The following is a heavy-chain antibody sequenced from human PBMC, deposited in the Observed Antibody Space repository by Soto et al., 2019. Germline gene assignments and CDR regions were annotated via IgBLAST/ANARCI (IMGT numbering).Heavy chain of an antibody. V-gene: IGHV3-15*07. CDR3: TTLTMIVVVITATGAFDI. Sequence: PGGSLRLSCAASGFTFSNAWVNWVRQAPGKGLEWVGRIKSKTDGGTTDYAAPVKGRFTISRDDSKNTLYLQMNSLKTEDTAVYYCTTLTMIVVVITATGAFDIWGQGTMVTVSS. J-gene: IGHJ3*02. CDR1: GFTFSNAW. D-gene: IGHD3-22*01. CDR2: IKSKTDGGTT.